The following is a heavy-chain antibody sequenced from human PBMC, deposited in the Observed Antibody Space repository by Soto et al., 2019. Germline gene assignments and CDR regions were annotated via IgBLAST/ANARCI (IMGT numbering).Heavy chain of an antibody. Sequence: GGSLRLSCAASGFTFSTYTTNWVRQPPGRGLEWVSAVLATGSATFYADSVKGRFTISRDNSKNTLYLQMNNLRAEDTAVYYCAKDFTPDGYWDFDYWGQGTLVTVSS. CDR2: VLATGSAT. CDR1: GFTFSTYT. V-gene: IGHV3-23*01. J-gene: IGHJ4*02. CDR3: AKDFTPDGYWDFDY. D-gene: IGHD4-17*01.